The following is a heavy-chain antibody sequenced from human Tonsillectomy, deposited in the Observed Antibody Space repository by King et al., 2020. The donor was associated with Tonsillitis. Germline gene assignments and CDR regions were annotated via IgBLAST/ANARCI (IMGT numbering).Heavy chain of an antibody. V-gene: IGHV4-59*01. D-gene: IGHD6-19*01. CDR1: GGSISSYY. CDR2: IYYSGST. J-gene: IGHJ4*02. Sequence: QLQESGPGLVKPSETLSLTCTVSGGSISSYYWSWIRQPPGKGLEWIGYIYYSGSTNYNPSLKSRVTISVDTSKNQFSLKLSYVTAADTAVYYCARDDWGSSGWPRLDYWGQGTLVTVSS. CDR3: ARDDWGSSGWPRLDY.